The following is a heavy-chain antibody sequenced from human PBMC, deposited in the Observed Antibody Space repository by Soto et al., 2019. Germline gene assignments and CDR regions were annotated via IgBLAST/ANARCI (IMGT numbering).Heavy chain of an antibody. CDR2: ISAYNGNT. CDR1: GYTFTSYG. D-gene: IGHD2-2*01. J-gene: IGHJ4*02. CDR3: ARGDIVVVPAASVDFDY. V-gene: IGHV1-18*01. Sequence: ASVKVSCKASGYTFTSYGISWVRQAPGQGLEWMGWISAYNGNTNYAQKLQGRVTMTTDTSTSTAYMELRSLRSDDTAVYYCARGDIVVVPAASVDFDYWGQGTLVTVSS.